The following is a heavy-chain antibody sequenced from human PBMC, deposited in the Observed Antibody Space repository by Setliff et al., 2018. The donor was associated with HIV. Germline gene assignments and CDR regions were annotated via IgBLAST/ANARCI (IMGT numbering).Heavy chain of an antibody. D-gene: IGHD4-4*01. V-gene: IGHV4-34*01. Sequence: ASETLSLTCAVCGGPSTDHYWNWIRQSPGMGLEWIAEIHHTGYINYNPSLRSRVSVSRDMSSNQFSLRLSSVTAADAAVYYCAAFFVTPMTTQDFWGQGTLVTVSS. CDR1: GGPSTDHY. CDR3: AAFFVTPMTTQDF. CDR2: IHHTGYI. J-gene: IGHJ4*02.